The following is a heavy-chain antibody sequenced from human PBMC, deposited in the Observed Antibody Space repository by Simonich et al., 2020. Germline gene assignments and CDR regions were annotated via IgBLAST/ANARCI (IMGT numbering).Heavy chain of an antibody. CDR3: AKDVAAAGTEYFQH. V-gene: IGHV3-9*01. CDR2: ISWNSGSI. J-gene: IGHJ1*01. D-gene: IGHD6-13*01. CDR1: GFTFDDYA. Sequence: EVQLVESGGGLVQPGRSLRLSCAASGFTFDDYAMHWVRQAPGIGLEWVSGISWNSGSICYADSVKGRFTISRDNAKNSLYLQMNSLRAEDTALYYCAKDVAAAGTEYFQHWGQGTLVTVSS.